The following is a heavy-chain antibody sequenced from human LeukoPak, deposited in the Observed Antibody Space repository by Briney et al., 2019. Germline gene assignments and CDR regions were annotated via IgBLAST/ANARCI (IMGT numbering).Heavy chain of an antibody. CDR3: ARLLGDYYGSGSFHIDY. CDR2: INHSGNT. J-gene: IGHJ4*02. D-gene: IGHD3-10*01. CDR1: GGSFSGYY. V-gene: IGHV4-34*01. Sequence: PSETLSLTCAVYGGSFSGYYWSWIRQPPGKGLEWIGEINHSGNTNYNPSLKSRVTISVDTSKNQFSLKLSSVTAADTAVYYCARLLGDYYGSGSFHIDYWGQGTLVTVSS.